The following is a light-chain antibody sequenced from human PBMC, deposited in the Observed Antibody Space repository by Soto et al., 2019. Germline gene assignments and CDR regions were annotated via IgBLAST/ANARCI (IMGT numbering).Light chain of an antibody. CDR3: SSYRSGNTRVV. CDR1: SDDVGGYNY. Sequence: QSALTQPASVSGSPGQSITISCTGTSDDVGGYNYVSWYQQHPGKAPKLMIFEVNNRPSGVSNRFSGSRSGNTASLTISGLQAEDEADYYCSSYRSGNTRVVFGGGTKLTVL. J-gene: IGLJ2*01. CDR2: EVN. V-gene: IGLV2-14*01.